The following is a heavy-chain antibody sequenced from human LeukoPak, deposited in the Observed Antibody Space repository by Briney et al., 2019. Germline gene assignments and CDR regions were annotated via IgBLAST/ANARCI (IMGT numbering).Heavy chain of an antibody. V-gene: IGHV1-69*13. CDR1: GGTFSSYA. CDR2: IIPIFGTA. CDR3: ARGRYYDSSGYPNWFDP. J-gene: IGHJ5*02. D-gene: IGHD3-22*01. Sequence: SVKVSCKASGGTFSSYAISWVRQAPGQGFEWMGGIIPIFGTANYAQKFQGRVTITADESTSTAYMELSSLRSEDTAVYYCARGRYYDSSGYPNWFDPWGQGTLVTVSS.